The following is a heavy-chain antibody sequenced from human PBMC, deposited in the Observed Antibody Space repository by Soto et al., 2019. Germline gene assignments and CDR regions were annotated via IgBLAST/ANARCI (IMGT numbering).Heavy chain of an antibody. CDR3: ASGGGYSYGYGGGVDY. V-gene: IGHV1-3*01. D-gene: IGHD5-18*01. Sequence: ASVKVSGKASGYTLTSYAMHWVRQAPGQRLEWMGWINAGNGNTKYSQKFQGRVTITRDTSASTAYMELSTLRSEDTAVYYCASGGGYSYGYGGGVDYWGQGTLVIVSS. J-gene: IGHJ4*02. CDR2: INAGNGNT. CDR1: GYTLTSYA.